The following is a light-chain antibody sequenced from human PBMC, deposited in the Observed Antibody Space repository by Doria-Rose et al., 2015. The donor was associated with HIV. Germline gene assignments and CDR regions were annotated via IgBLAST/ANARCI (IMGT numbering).Light chain of an antibody. J-gene: IGKJ1*01. CDR3: HQYGTSWT. V-gene: IGKV3-20*01. CDR2: DGS. CDR1: QSFSSTY. Sequence: TQSPGTLSLSQGERATLSCRASQSFSSTYLAWYQQKPGQAPSLLIYDGSTRATGIPDRFSASASVTDFTLTINRLEPEDFALYYCHQYGTSWTFGQGTKVEI.